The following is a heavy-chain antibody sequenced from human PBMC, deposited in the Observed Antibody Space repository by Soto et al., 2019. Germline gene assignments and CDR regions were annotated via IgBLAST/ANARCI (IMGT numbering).Heavy chain of an antibody. D-gene: IGHD4-17*01. J-gene: IGHJ4*02. CDR1: GGSVSNKTYY. Sequence: SDTLSLTCSVSGGSVSNKTYYWSWIRQPPGKSLEWIGYVYYSGATNYNPSLKSRVTISVDLSKNQFSLRLSSVTTADTALYYCARTTAVPNTLRSRYFFDYWGQGTLVTVAS. CDR3: ARTTAVPNTLRSRYFFDY. V-gene: IGHV4-61*01. CDR2: VYYSGAT.